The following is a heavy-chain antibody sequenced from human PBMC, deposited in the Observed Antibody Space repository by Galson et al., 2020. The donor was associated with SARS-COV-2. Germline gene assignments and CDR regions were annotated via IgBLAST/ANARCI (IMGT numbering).Heavy chain of an antibody. CDR2: ISYDGSNK. D-gene: IGHD3-22*01. Sequence: GSLRLSCAASGFTFSSYAMHWVRQAPGKGLEWVAVISYDGSNKYYADSVKGRFTISRDNSKNTLYLQMNSLRAEDTAVYYCARDLDYYDSSALPNYWGQGTLVTVSS. V-gene: IGHV3-30-3*01. CDR1: GFTFSSYA. J-gene: IGHJ4*02. CDR3: ARDLDYYDSSALPNY.